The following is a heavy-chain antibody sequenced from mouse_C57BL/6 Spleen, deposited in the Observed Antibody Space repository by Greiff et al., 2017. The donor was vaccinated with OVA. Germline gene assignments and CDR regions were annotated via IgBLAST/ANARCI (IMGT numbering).Heavy chain of an antibody. D-gene: IGHD2-3*01. V-gene: IGHV1-64*01. CDR1: GYTFTSYW. CDR2: IHPNSGST. J-gene: IGHJ3*01. Sequence: QVQLQQPGAELVKPGASVKLSCKASGYTFTSYWMHWVKQRPGQGLAWIGMIHPNSGSTNYNEKFKSKATLTVDKSSSTAYMQRSSLTSEDSAVYYGARDDGYYGWFAYWGQGTLVTVSA. CDR3: ARDDGYYGWFAY.